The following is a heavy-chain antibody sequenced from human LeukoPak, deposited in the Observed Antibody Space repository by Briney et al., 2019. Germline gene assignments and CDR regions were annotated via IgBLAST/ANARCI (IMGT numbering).Heavy chain of an antibody. D-gene: IGHD2-15*01. CDR3: ARDHQGVGFDY. CDR1: GGSISSYY. J-gene: IGHJ4*02. Sequence: SETLSLTCTVSGGSISSYYWSWIRQPPGKGLEWIGYIYYSGSTNYNPSLKSRVTISVDTSKNQFSLKLSSVTAADTAVYYCARDHQGVGFDYWGQGTLVTVSS. CDR2: IYYSGST. V-gene: IGHV4-59*01.